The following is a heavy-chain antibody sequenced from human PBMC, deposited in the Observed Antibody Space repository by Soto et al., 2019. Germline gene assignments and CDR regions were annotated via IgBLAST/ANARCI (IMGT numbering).Heavy chain of an antibody. Sequence: QVQLVESGGGVVQPGRSLRLSCAASGFTFSSYGMHWVRQAPGKGLEWVAVISYDGSNKYYADSVKGRFTISRDNSKNTLYLQMNSLRAEDTAVYYCAKDEVRLISSGGGYYGMDVW. CDR1: GFTFSSYG. CDR3: AKDEVRLISSGGGYYGMDV. D-gene: IGHD6-19*01. CDR2: ISYDGSNK. V-gene: IGHV3-30*18. J-gene: IGHJ6*01.